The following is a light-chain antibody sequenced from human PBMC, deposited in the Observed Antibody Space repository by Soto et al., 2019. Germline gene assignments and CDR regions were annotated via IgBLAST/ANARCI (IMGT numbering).Light chain of an antibody. Sequence: IVMTQSPLSLPVTPGEPASISCRSSQILLYSNGYNYLDWYLQRPGQSPQLLIYLASNRAPGVPDRFSGSGSGTDFTLKISRVEAEDVGVYYCMQGLQDLTFGQGTRLENK. CDR1: QILLYSNGYNY. V-gene: IGKV2-28*01. CDR3: MQGLQDLT. CDR2: LAS. J-gene: IGKJ5*01.